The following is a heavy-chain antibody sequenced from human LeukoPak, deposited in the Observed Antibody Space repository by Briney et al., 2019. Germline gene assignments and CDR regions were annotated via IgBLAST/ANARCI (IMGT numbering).Heavy chain of an antibody. D-gene: IGHD3-16*01. CDR2: IIPILGIA. Sequence: SVKVSCKASGGTFSSYTISWVRQAPGQGLEWMGRIIPILGIANYAQKFQGRVTITADKSTSTAYMELSSLRSEDTAVYYCARGLTFGGVTNDAFDIWGQGTMVTVSS. J-gene: IGHJ3*02. V-gene: IGHV1-69*02. CDR1: GGTFSSYT. CDR3: ARGLTFGGVTNDAFDI.